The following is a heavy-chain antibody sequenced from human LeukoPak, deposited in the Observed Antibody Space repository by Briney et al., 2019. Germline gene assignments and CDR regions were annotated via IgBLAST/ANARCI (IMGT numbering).Heavy chain of an antibody. Sequence: RASVKVSCKASGYTFIDYYIHWVRQAPGQGLEWMGWINSNSGGTNYAQKFQGRVTMTRDTSISTAYMELSRLRSDDTAVYYCVRQVSDYWGQGPLVTVSS. CDR2: INSNSGGT. D-gene: IGHD1-14*01. V-gene: IGHV1-2*02. J-gene: IGHJ4*02. CDR3: VRQVSDY. CDR1: GYTFIDYY.